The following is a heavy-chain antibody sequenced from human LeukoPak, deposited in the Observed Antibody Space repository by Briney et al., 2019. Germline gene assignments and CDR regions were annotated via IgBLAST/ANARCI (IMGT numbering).Heavy chain of an antibody. D-gene: IGHD2-2*01. Sequence: PSGTLSLTCAVSGGSISSSNWWSWVRQPPGKGLEWIGKIYHSGSTNYNPSLKSRVTISVDKSKSQFSLKLSSVTAADTAVYYCARWAGDIVVVPAARDWFDPWGQGTLVTVSS. CDR2: IYHSGST. J-gene: IGHJ5*02. V-gene: IGHV4-4*02. CDR3: ARWAGDIVVVPAARDWFDP. CDR1: GGSISSSNW.